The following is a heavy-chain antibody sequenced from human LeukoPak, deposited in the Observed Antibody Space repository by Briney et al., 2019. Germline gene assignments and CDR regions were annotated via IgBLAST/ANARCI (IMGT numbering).Heavy chain of an antibody. J-gene: IGHJ4*01. CDR2: LSGSRITT. CDR3: AKGIYSSGWSYFDY. V-gene: IGHV3-23*01. Sequence: GGSLRLSCAASGFTFSNSAMSWVRQAPGQGLEWVSTLSGSRITTYYADSVKGRFTISRDNSKNTLYLQMNTLRAEDSALYYCAKGIYSSGWSYFDYWGHGTLVTVSS. CDR1: GFTFSNSA. D-gene: IGHD6-19*01.